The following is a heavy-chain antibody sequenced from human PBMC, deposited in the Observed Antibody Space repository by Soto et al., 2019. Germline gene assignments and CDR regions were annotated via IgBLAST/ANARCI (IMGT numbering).Heavy chain of an antibody. CDR3: ASDGVGAAPFDY. V-gene: IGHV3-7*04. CDR1: GFTFSNYW. Sequence: EVQLVESGGGLVQPGGSLRLSCAASGFTFSNYWMNWVRQAPGKGLEWVAHIQQDGGERYYVDSVKGRFTISRDNAKNSLFLQMNSLRAEDTAVYYCASDGVGAAPFDYWGQGTLVTVSS. J-gene: IGHJ4*02. CDR2: IQQDGGER. D-gene: IGHD1-26*01.